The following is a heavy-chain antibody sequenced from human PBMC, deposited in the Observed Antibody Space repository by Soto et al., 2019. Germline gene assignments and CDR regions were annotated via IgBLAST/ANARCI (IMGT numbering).Heavy chain of an antibody. CDR2: VYNIGST. J-gene: IGHJ4*02. D-gene: IGHD7-27*01. CDR3: AGGPAGDKVDY. V-gene: IGHV4-30-4*01. CDR1: GGSISSGGYF. Sequence: QVQLQESGPGLVEPSQTLSLTCTVSGGSISSGGYFWSWIRQPPGKGLEWIGHVYNIGSTYSNPSLSGRVTISVDTSKTQFALRLSFVTAACMAVYYCAGGPAGDKVDYWGQGALVTVSS.